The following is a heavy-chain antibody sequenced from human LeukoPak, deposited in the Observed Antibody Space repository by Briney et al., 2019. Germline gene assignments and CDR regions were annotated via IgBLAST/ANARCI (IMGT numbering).Heavy chain of an antibody. V-gene: IGHV3-53*01. D-gene: IGHD3-10*01. J-gene: IGHJ4*02. CDR2: MYSGGST. CDR3: ARDVVVSPGEKATDY. Sequence: PGGSLRLSCAGSGFSVSSSYMSWVRQAPGKGLEWVSVMYSGGSTYYADSVKGRFIVSRDNSKNTLYLQMNSLRAEDTAVYYCARDVVVSPGEKATDYWGQGTLVTVSS. CDR1: GFSVSSSY.